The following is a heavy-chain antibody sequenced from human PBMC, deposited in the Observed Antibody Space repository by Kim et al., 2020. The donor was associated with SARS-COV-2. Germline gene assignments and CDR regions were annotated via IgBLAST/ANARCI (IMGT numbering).Heavy chain of an antibody. J-gene: IGHJ6*04. CDR1: GFTFGDYS. Sequence: GGSLRLSCTASGFTFGDYSMSWFRQAPGKGLEWVGFISSKAYAGTSEYSASVKGRFTISRDDSKSIAHLQMNSLKTEDTAVYYCTRTYSSGLSDYYYYYYGMGASGARATVTVSS. V-gene: IGHV3-49*03. D-gene: IGHD6-19*01. CDR3: TRTYSSGLSDYYYYYYGMGA. CDR2: ISSKAYAGTS.